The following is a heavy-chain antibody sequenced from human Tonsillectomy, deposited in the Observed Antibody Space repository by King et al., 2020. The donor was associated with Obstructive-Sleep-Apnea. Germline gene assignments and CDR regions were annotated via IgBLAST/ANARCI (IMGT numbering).Heavy chain of an antibody. D-gene: IGHD3-10*01. CDR2: IYYSGST. J-gene: IGHJ4*02. CDR1: GDSISSSSYY. CDR3: ARHRLWFGEDSTYYLDH. V-gene: IGHV4-39*01. Sequence: QLQESGPGLVKPSETLSLTCTVSGDSISSSSYYWGWIRQPPGKGLEWIGSIYYSGSTYYNPSLKSRVTISVDTSKNQFSLKLSSVTAADTAVYYCARHRLWFGEDSTYYLDHGGQGPLVTVSS.